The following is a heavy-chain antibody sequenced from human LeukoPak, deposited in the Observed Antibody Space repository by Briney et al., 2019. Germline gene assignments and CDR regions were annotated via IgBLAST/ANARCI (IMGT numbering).Heavy chain of an antibody. CDR2: INHSGST. V-gene: IGHV4-34*01. CDR3: ARPSYSSSWYRPRYFQH. Sequence: KPSETLSLTCAVYGGSFSGYYWSWIRQPPGKGLEWIGEINHSGSTNYNPSLKSRVTISVDTSKNQFSLKLSSVTAADTAVYYCARPSYSSSWYRPRYFQHWGQGTLATVSS. D-gene: IGHD6-13*01. J-gene: IGHJ1*01. CDR1: GGSFSGYY.